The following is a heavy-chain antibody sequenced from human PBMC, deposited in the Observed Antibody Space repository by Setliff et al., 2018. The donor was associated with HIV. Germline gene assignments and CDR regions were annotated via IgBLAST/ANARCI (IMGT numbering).Heavy chain of an antibody. CDR2: IYYSGST. D-gene: IGHD6-13*01. CDR3: ARHAAAAPFRY. V-gene: IGHV4-59*04. J-gene: IGHJ4*02. Sequence: PSETLSLTCTVSGGSISSYYWSWIRQPPGKGLEWIGSIYYSGSTYYNPSLKSRVTISADTSKNQFSLKLSSVTAADTAVYFCARHAAAAPFRYWGQGTLVTVSS. CDR1: GGSISSYY.